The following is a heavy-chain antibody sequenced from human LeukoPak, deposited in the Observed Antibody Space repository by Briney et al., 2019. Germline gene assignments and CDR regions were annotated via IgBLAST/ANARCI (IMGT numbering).Heavy chain of an antibody. D-gene: IGHD4-17*01. CDR1: GGAITTTNF. CDR3: ARHVSGDYAWLDV. J-gene: IGHJ6*02. Sequence: SGTLSLTCGVSGGAITTTNFWSWVRQPRGGGLEWIGEISLRGRTQYNPSLKSRVNISIDESKSHLYLSLASVTAADTAVYYCARHVSGDYAWLDVWGQGTTVTVSS. V-gene: IGHV4-4*02. CDR2: ISLRGRT.